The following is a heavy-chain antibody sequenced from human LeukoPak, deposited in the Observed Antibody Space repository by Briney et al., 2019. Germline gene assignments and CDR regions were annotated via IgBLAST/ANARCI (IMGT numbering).Heavy chain of an antibody. Sequence: GESLRLSCAASGFTFSSYDMNWVRQAPGKGLEWVSYISSGGTTIYYADSVKGRFTISRDNAKNSLYLQMNSLRADDTAVYYCTRGPFDYWGQGTLVPSPQ. J-gene: IGHJ4*02. V-gene: IGHV3-48*03. CDR3: TRGPFDY. CDR1: GFTFSSYD. CDR2: ISSGGTTI.